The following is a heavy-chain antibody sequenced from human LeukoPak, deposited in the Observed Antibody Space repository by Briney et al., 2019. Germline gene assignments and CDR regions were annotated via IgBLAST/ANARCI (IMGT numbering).Heavy chain of an antibody. CDR2: ISSSGGTK. Sequence: PGGSLRLSCAASGFTFSSYEMNWVRQAPGKGLEWVSYISSSGGTKYYADSVKGRFTISRDNAKDSLFLQMNSLRAEDTAVYYCAIASSSSWGPNHFDYWGQGTLVTVSS. D-gene: IGHD6-13*01. CDR3: AIASSSSWGPNHFDY. V-gene: IGHV3-48*03. CDR1: GFTFSSYE. J-gene: IGHJ4*02.